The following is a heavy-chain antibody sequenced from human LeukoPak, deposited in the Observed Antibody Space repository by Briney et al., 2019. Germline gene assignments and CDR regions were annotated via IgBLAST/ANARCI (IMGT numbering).Heavy chain of an antibody. CDR2: IYTSGST. Sequence: NPSETLSLTCTVSGGSISSGSYYWSWLRQPAGKRLEWIGRIYTSGSTNYNPSLKSRVTISVDTSKNQFSLKLSSVTAADTAVYYCARAGSMVRGVITSFDYWGQGTLVTVSS. J-gene: IGHJ4*02. D-gene: IGHD3-10*01. CDR3: ARAGSMVRGVITSFDY. CDR1: GGSISSGSYY. V-gene: IGHV4-61*02.